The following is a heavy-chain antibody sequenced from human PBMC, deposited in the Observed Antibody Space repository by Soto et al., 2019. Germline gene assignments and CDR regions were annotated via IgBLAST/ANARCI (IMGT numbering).Heavy chain of an antibody. Sequence: QVQLVQSGAEEKKPGASVKVSCKASGYTFTSYAMHWVRQAPGQRLEWMGWINAGNGKTKYSQKFQGRVTITRDTSASTAYMELSRLRSDDPAVYYCASESYGGEFDYWGQGNLVTVSS. J-gene: IGHJ4*02. CDR3: ASESYGGEFDY. CDR1: GYTFTSYA. V-gene: IGHV1-3*05. D-gene: IGHD4-17*01. CDR2: INAGNGKT.